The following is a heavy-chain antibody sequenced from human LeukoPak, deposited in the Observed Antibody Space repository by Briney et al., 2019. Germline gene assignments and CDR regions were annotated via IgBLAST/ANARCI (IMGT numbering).Heavy chain of an antibody. CDR2: IYYSGST. D-gene: IGHD3-3*01. CDR1: GGSISSGGYY. Sequence: SQTLSLTCTVSGGSISSGGYYWSWIRQHPGKGLEWIGYIYYSGSTYYNPSLKSRVTISVDTSKNQFSLKLSSVTDADTAVYYCARVRRSLNWFDSWGQGTLVTVSS. V-gene: IGHV4-31*03. CDR3: ARVRRSLNWFDS. J-gene: IGHJ5*01.